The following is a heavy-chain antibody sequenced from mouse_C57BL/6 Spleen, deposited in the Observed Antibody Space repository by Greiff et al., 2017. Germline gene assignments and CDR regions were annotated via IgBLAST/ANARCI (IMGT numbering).Heavy chain of an antibody. Sequence: DVKLQESGEGLVKPGGSLKLSCAASGFTFSSYAMSWVRQTPEKRLEWVAYISSGGDYIYYADTVKGRFTISRDNARNTLYLQMSSLKSEDTAMYYCTITTVIYWYFDVWGTGTTVTVSS. V-gene: IGHV5-9-1*02. D-gene: IGHD1-1*01. CDR1: GFTFSSYA. J-gene: IGHJ1*03. CDR2: ISSGGDYI. CDR3: TITTVIYWYFDV.